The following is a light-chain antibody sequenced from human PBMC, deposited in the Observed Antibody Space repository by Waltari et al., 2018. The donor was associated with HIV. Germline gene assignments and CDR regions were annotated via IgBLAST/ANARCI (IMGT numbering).Light chain of an antibody. CDR3: MQSMKLPLT. CDR2: EVS. CDR1: ESLLHSDGKTY. Sequence: TPGQPASISCKSSESLLHSDGKTYLFWYLQKAGQPPQLLIFEVSTRFSGVPDRFSGSGSGTDFTLRISRVEAGDVGIYYCMQSMKLPLTFGQGTRLDIK. V-gene: IGKV2D-29*01. J-gene: IGKJ5*01.